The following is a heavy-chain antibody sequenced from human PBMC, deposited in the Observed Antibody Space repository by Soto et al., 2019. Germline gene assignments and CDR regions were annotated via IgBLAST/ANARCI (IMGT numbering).Heavy chain of an antibody. J-gene: IGHJ4*02. V-gene: IGHV1-69*13. Sequence: SVKVSCKASGGTFSSYAISWVRQAPGQGLEWMGGIIPIFGTANYAQKFQGRVTITADESTSTAYMELSSLRSEDTAVYYCARGYYDSSGYYQFDYWGQGTLVTVSS. D-gene: IGHD3-22*01. CDR3: ARGYYDSSGYYQFDY. CDR2: IIPIFGTA. CDR1: GGTFSSYA.